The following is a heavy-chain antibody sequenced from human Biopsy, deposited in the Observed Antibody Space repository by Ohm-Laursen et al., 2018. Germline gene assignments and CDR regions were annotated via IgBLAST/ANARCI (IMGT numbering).Heavy chain of an antibody. Sequence: ASVKVSCKASGYNFTSYYMHWVRQAPGQGLEWMGMINPSGSTTSYPQIFQGRVTMTRDTSKSTVYMELSSLRSADTAVYFCARNTGWYGDLYYFDYWGQGTLVTVSS. CDR3: ARNTGWYGDLYYFDY. D-gene: IGHD6-19*01. CDR1: GYNFTSYY. CDR2: INPSGSTT. V-gene: IGHV1-46*01. J-gene: IGHJ4*02.